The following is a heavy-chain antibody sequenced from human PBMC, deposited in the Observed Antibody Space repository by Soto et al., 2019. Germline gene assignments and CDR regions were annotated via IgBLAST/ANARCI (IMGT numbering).Heavy chain of an antibody. CDR2: ISGSGGST. D-gene: IGHD3-16*01. V-gene: IGHV3-23*01. CDR1: GFTFSSYS. CDR3: ARFGVPGTPYYYYYGMDV. Sequence: GGSLRLSCAASGFTFSSYSMNWVRQAPGKGLEWVSAISGSGGSTYYADSVKGRFTISRDNSKNTLYLQMNSLRAEDTAVYYCARFGVPGTPYYYYYGMDVWGQGTTVTVSS. J-gene: IGHJ6*02.